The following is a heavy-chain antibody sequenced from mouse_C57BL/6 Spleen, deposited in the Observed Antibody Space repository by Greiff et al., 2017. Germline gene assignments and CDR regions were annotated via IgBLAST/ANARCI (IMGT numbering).Heavy chain of an antibody. CDR2: SRNKANDYTT. V-gene: IGHV7-1*01. D-gene: IGHD1-1*02. CDR3: ARWAYGYWYFDV. CDR1: GFTFSDFY. Sequence: EVNVVESGGGLVQSGRSLRLSCATSGFTFSDFYMEWVRQAPGKGLEWIAASRNKANDYTTEYSASVKGRFIVSRDTSQSILYLQMNALRAEDTAIYYCARWAYGYWYFDVWGTGTTVTVSS. J-gene: IGHJ1*03.